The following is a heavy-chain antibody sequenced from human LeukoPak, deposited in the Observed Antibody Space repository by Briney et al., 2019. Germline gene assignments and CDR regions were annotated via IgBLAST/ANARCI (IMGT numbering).Heavy chain of an antibody. CDR1: GGAISSYY. Sequence: PSETLSLTCTVSGGAISSYYWSWIRQPPGKGLEWIGHVSYSGSTNYNPSLKGRVTISVDTSKNQFSLKLTSVTAADTAMYYCARVPRGDYYYGMDVWGQGTTVTVSS. J-gene: IGHJ6*02. V-gene: IGHV4-59*01. CDR3: ARVPRGDYYYGMDV. D-gene: IGHD3-10*01. CDR2: VSYSGST.